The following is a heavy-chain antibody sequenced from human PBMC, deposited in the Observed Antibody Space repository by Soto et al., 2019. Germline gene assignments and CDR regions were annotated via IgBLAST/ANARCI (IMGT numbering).Heavy chain of an antibody. Sequence: QVQLVQSGAEVRKPGASVKVSCKTSGYTYTEYPIHWVRQAPGQGLEWMGWINVANGNAKHSQKFQGRVSMTRDTSASTVYMELSSLGSEDTAVYYCPSSSERGFWGQGTLVTVSS. CDR2: INVANGNA. CDR3: PSSSERGF. J-gene: IGHJ4*02. V-gene: IGHV1-3*01. CDR1: GYTYTEYP.